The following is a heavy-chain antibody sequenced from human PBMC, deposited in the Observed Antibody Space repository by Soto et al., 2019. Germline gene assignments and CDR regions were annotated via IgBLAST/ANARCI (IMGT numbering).Heavy chain of an antibody. Sequence: GGSLRLSSAASGFTFSNAWMSWVRQAPGKVLEWVGRIKSKVDNATTDYAAPVKGRFSISRDDSRNTLYLQMNSLKIEDTAVYYCITDDIINRNWGQGTLVTVSS. V-gene: IGHV3-15*01. CDR2: IKSKVDNATT. CDR1: GFTFSNAW. CDR3: ITDDIINRN. J-gene: IGHJ4*02.